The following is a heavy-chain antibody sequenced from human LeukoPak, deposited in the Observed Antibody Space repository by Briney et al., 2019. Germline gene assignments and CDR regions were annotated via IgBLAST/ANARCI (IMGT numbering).Heavy chain of an antibody. V-gene: IGHV4-34*01. D-gene: IGHD3-22*01. Sequence: SETLSLTCAVYGGSFSGYYWSWIRQPPGKGLEWIGEINHSGSTNYNPSLKSRVTISVDTSKNQFSLKLSSVTAADTAVYYYARGSDSTYYDSSGYYSGWGQGTLVTVSS. CDR1: GGSFSGYY. CDR2: INHSGST. J-gene: IGHJ4*02. CDR3: ARGSDSTYYDSSGYYSG.